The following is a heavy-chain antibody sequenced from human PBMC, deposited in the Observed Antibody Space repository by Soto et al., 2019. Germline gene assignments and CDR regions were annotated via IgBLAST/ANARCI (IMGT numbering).Heavy chain of an antibody. CDR1: GGSFRGYY. Sequence: PAETCASSYAVYGGSFRGYYWSWIRQPPGKVLELIGEINHSGITNYNPSLKSRVTISVDTSKNKFSLKLSSVTAADTAVYYCARGAFWNLYYPWGQGTLDIVSS. D-gene: IGHD3-3*01. J-gene: IGHJ5*02. CDR3: ARGAFWNLYYP. V-gene: IGHV4-34*01. CDR2: INHSGIT.